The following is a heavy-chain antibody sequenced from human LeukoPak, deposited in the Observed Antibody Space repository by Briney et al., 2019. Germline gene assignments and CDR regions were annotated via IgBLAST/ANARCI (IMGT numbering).Heavy chain of an antibody. D-gene: IGHD6-13*01. Sequence: SETLSLTCTVSGYSISSGYYWGWIRQPPGKGLEWIGHIHISGSTNYNPSLKSRVTISLDKSKNQFSLKLSFVTAADTAVYYCARAYSSSWYFNWFDPWGQGTLVTVSS. J-gene: IGHJ5*02. CDR1: GYSISSGYY. CDR3: ARAYSSSWYFNWFDP. CDR2: IHISGST. V-gene: IGHV4-38-2*02.